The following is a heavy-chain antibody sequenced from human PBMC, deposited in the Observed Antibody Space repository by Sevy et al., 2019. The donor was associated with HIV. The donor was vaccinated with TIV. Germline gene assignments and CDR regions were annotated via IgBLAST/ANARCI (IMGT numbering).Heavy chain of an antibody. Sequence: ASVKVSCKASGYTFSGYDINWVRQATGQGLEWMGWMNPDSGRGGYAPKFQGRVTMTPITSIDTAYMELRRLRSEDSAVYYCARADLDSSTFFYYYGMDVWGQGTTVTVSS. CDR1: GYTFSGYD. CDR3: ARADLDSSTFFYYYGMDV. V-gene: IGHV1-8*02. CDR2: MNPDSGRG. D-gene: IGHD6-19*01. J-gene: IGHJ6*02.